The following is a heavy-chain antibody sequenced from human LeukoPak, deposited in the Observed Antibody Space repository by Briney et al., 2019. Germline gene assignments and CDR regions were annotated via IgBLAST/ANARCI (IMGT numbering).Heavy chain of an antibody. D-gene: IGHD2-15*01. Sequence: SDTLSLICAVYVGSFSGYYWSWIPQPPGKGLEWIGEINHSGSTNYNPSLKSRVTISVDTSKNQFSLKLSSVTAADTAVYYCARVRGWFPLQHWGQGTLVTVSS. V-gene: IGHV4-34*01. CDR3: ARVRGWFPLQH. J-gene: IGHJ1*01. CDR1: VGSFSGYY. CDR2: INHSGST.